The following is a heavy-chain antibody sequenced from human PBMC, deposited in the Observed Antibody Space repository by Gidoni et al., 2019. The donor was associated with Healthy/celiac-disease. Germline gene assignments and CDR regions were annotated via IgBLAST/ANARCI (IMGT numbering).Heavy chain of an antibody. V-gene: IGHV3-15*01. CDR3: TTGLAPYYYDSSGYYFRDY. D-gene: IGHD3-22*01. J-gene: IGHJ4*02. CDR2: IKSKTDGGTT. Sequence: EVQLVESGGGLVKPGGSLRLSCAASGFTFSNAWMSWVRQAPGKGLEWVGRIKSKTDGGTTDYAAPVKGRFTISRDDSKNTLYLQMNSLKTEDTAVYYCTTGLAPYYYDSSGYYFRDYWGQGTLVTVSS. CDR1: GFTFSNAW.